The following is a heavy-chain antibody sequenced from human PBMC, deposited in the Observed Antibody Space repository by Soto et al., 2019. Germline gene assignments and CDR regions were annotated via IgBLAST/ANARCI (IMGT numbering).Heavy chain of an antibody. D-gene: IGHD3-3*01. CDR2: IYYSGST. Sequence: SETLSLTCTVSGGSISSGGYYWSWIRQHPGKGLEWIGYIYYSGSTYYNPSLKSRVTISVDTSKNQFSLKLSSVTAADTAVYYCARVSSDYDFWSGFDYWGQGTLVTVSS. CDR1: GGSISSGGYY. V-gene: IGHV4-31*03. CDR3: ARVSSDYDFWSGFDY. J-gene: IGHJ4*02.